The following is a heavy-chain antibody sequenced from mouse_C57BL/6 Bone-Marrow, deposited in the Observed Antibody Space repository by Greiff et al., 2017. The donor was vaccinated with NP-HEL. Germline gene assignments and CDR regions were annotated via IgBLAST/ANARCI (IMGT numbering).Heavy chain of an antibody. J-gene: IGHJ1*03. Sequence: VQLQQSGAELVKPGASVKMSCKASGYTFTTYPIEWMKQNHGKSLEWIGNFHPYNDDTKYNEKFKGKATLTVEKSSSTVYLELSRLTSDDSAVYYCAREGIYYDYDVWYFDVWGTGTTVTVSS. CDR1: GYTFTTYP. CDR2: FHPYNDDT. CDR3: AREGIYYDYDVWYFDV. V-gene: IGHV1-47*01. D-gene: IGHD2-4*01.